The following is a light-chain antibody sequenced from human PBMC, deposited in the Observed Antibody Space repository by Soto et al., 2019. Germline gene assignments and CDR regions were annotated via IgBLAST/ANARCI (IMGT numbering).Light chain of an antibody. CDR3: CSHAGSSTYV. Sequence: QSVLTKSPSVSCSPVQSIIISCTVTSSDVGGYNFVSWYLQQPGKVPKLMIYEVSKRPSGFSNRFSGSKSGNTASLTISGLQADDEDDYYCCSHAGSSTYVFGTGTRSPS. CDR1: SSDVGGYNF. CDR2: EVS. V-gene: IGLV2-23*02. J-gene: IGLJ1*01.